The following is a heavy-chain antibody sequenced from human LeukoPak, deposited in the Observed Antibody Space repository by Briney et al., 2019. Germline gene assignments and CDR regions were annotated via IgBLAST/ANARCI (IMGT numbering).Heavy chain of an antibody. CDR1: EYSLTTCW. CDR3: ARGETSGTSYAYFDN. D-gene: IGHD1-26*01. CDR2: IYPGDSDT. V-gene: IGHV5-51*01. J-gene: IGHJ4*02. Sequence: GESLKISCQGSEYSLTTCWIGWWRQMPGKGLEWIGIIYPGDSDTRYSPSFQGQVTISADKSISTAYLQWSSLKASDTAMFYCARGETSGTSYAYFDNWGQGTLVTVSS.